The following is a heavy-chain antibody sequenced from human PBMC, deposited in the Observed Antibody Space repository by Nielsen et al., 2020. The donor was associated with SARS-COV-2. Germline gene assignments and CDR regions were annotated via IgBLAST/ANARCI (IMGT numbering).Heavy chain of an antibody. V-gene: IGHV5-51*01. CDR1: GYSFTSYW. CDR3: ARRGRGYGGNSGADY. D-gene: IGHD4-23*01. CDR2: IYPGDSDT. J-gene: IGHJ4*02. Sequence: KVSCKGSGYSFTSYWIGWVRQMPGKGLEWMGIIYPGDSDTRYSPSFQGQVTISADKSISTAYLQWSSLKASDTAMYYCARRGRGYGGNSGADYWGQGTPVTVSS.